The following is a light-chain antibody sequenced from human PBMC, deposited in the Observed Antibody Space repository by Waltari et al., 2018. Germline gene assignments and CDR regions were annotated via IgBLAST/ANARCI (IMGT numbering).Light chain of an antibody. CDR3: TSYTSSSTYV. CDR1: SSDVGGYNY. CDR2: DVN. V-gene: IGLV2-14*03. Sequence: QSALTQPAPVSGSPGQSITLSCTGTSSDVGGYNYFSWYKHHPGKAPKLMIYDVNKRTSGVSDRFSGSKSGNTAALTSSGLQTEDEADYYFTSYTSSSTYVFGIGTKVTVL. J-gene: IGLJ1*01.